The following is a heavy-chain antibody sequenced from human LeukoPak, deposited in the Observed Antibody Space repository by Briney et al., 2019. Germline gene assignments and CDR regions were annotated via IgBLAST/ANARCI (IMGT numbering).Heavy chain of an antibody. Sequence: GASVKVSCKASGGTFSSYAISWVRQAPGQGLEWMGGIIPIFGTANYAQKFQGRVTITTDESTSTAYMELSSLRSEDTAVYYCATPSHLPAWNHYYDSSGYKYWGQGTLVTVSS. CDR3: ATPSHLPAWNHYYDSSGYKY. CDR1: GGTFSSYA. CDR2: IIPIFGTA. V-gene: IGHV1-69*05. D-gene: IGHD3-22*01. J-gene: IGHJ4*02.